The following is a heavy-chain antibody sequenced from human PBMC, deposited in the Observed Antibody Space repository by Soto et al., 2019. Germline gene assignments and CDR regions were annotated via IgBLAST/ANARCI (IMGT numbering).Heavy chain of an antibody. J-gene: IGHJ6*02. D-gene: IGHD3-16*01. CDR1: GYIFVNYG. V-gene: IGHV1-18*01. CDR3: AMVDNYVTPTPQDV. CDR2: TSPYSGNT. Sequence: QVQLVQSGDGVRKPGSSVKVSCKASGYIFVNYGIAWVRQAPGQGLEWMGWTSPYSGNTHYASKVQGRLTMTTDTSTSTAYMDLGSLTSDDTAVYYCAMVDNYVTPTPQDVWGQGTTVTVSS.